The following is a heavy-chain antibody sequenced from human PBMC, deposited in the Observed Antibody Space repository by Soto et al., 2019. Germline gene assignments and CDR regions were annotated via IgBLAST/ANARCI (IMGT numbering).Heavy chain of an antibody. Sequence: QVQLVQSGGVVEKPGASVKVSCKASGYTFTNYGINWVRQAPGLGLEWMGWINVYNGNTNYAQKFQARVTMTTDTSTNSVYMELRSLRSDDTAVYYCARGPDPTYFDYWGQGTLVSVSS. CDR3: ARGPDPTYFDY. CDR1: GYTFTNYG. CDR2: INVYNGNT. J-gene: IGHJ4*02. V-gene: IGHV1-18*01.